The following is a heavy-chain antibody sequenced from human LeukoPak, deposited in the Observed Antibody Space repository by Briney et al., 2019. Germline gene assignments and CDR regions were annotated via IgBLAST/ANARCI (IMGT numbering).Heavy chain of an antibody. CDR3: ASVCGGSGYYYRSYYMDV. CDR1: GFTFSSYS. J-gene: IGHJ6*03. D-gene: IGHD3-22*01. V-gene: IGHV3-48*01. CDR2: ISSSSSTI. Sequence: PGGSLRLSCAASGFTFSSYSMNWVRQAPGKWLEWVSYISSSSSTIYYADSVKGRFTISRDNAKNSLYLQMNSLRAEDTAVYYCASVCGGSGYYYRSYYMDVWGKGTTVTVSS.